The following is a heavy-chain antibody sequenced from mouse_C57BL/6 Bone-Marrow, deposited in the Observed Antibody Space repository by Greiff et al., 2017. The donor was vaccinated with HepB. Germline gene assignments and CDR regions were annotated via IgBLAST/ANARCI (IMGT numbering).Heavy chain of an antibody. Sequence: QVQLKESGAELARPGASVKPSCKASGYTFTSYGISWVKQRTGQGLEWIGEIYPRSGNTYYNEKFKGKATLTADKSSSTAYMELRSLTSEDSAVYFCARGTTVVAPFAYWGQGTLVTVSA. CDR3: ARGTTVVAPFAY. D-gene: IGHD1-1*01. CDR2: IYPRSGNT. CDR1: GYTFTSYG. J-gene: IGHJ3*01. V-gene: IGHV1-81*01.